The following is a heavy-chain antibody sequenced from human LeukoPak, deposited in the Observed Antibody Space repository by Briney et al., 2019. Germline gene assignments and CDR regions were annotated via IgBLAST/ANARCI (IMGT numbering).Heavy chain of an antibody. CDR2: ISSSSSYI. CDR1: GFTFSSYS. Sequence: GGSLRLSCAASGFTFSSYSMNWVRQDPGKGLEWVSSISSSSSYIYYADSVKGRFTISRDNAKNSLYLQMNSLRAEDTAVYYCARDSGVYKWNYDPDWFDPWGQGTLVTVSS. V-gene: IGHV3-21*01. D-gene: IGHD1-7*01. CDR3: ARDSGVYKWNYDPDWFDP. J-gene: IGHJ5*02.